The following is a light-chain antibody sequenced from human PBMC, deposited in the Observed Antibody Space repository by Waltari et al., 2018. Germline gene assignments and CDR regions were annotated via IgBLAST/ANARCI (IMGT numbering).Light chain of an antibody. CDR2: GAS. CDR3: QHYVRLPVT. Sequence: EIVLTQSPGTLSLSPGERAIHPCRARQSVCRTLSWYQQKPAPAPRLLTYGASNRAPGLPDRFSGSVSGTVFSLTISRLEPEDLSVYYCQHYVRLPVTFGQGTRVEI. J-gene: IGKJ1*01. V-gene: IGKV3-20*01. CDR1: QSVCRT.